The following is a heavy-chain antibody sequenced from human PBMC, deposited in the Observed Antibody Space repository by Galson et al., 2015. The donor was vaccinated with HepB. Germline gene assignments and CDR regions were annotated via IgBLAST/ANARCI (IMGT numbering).Heavy chain of an antibody. D-gene: IGHD6-19*01. Sequence: SLRLSCAASGFTVSSNYMSWVRRAPGKGLEWVSGISWSSDSIRYADSVKGRFTISRDNAKNTLYLQMDSLRAGDTAFYYCAKTTHNRTNGWFHYFDSWGQGTLVTVSS. CDR3: AKTTHNRTNGWFHYFDS. J-gene: IGHJ4*02. CDR1: GFTVSSNY. CDR2: ISWSSDSI. V-gene: IGHV3-9*01.